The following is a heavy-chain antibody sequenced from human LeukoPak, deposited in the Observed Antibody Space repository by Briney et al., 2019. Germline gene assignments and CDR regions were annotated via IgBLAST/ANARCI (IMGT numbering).Heavy chain of an antibody. Sequence: GGSLRLSCAAPGFTFSSYSMNWVRQAPGQGLEWVSSISSSSSYIYYADSVKGRFTISRDNAKNSLYLQMNSLRAEDTAVYYCARVSPGYCSGGSCYSAGYCDYWGQGTLVTVSS. CDR3: ARVSPGYCSGGSCYSAGYCDY. D-gene: IGHD2-15*01. V-gene: IGHV3-21*01. J-gene: IGHJ4*02. CDR2: ISSSSSYI. CDR1: GFTFSSYS.